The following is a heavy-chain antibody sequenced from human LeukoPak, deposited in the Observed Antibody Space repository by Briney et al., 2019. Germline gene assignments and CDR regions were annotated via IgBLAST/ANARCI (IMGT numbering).Heavy chain of an antibody. CDR2: IIPIFGTA. CDR1: GGTFSSYA. V-gene: IGHV1-69*05. CDR3: AAGADYDIMPY. Sequence: SVKVSCKASGGTFSSYAISWVRQAPGQGPEWMGGIIPIFGTANYAQKFQGRVTITTDESTSTAYMELRSLRSEDTAVYYCAAGADYDIMPYWGQGTLVTVSS. J-gene: IGHJ4*02. D-gene: IGHD3-9*01.